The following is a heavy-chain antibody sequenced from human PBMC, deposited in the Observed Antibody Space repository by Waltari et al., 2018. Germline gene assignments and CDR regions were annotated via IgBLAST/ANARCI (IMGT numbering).Heavy chain of an antibody. Sequence: YLQESGSRLVKPSETLSLTCTAFGGSISTSSYFWGWLRQPPGKEPVWIGSLFFCGETDYNPSLKIRVTISTDTSKNQISRRLAAVTVADTATYYCARPISSSYPYAWDQWGQGTLVTVSS. CDR2: LFFCGET. D-gene: IGHD6-13*01. V-gene: IGHV4-39*07. CDR3: ARPISSSYPYAWDQ. CDR1: GGSISTSSYF. J-gene: IGHJ4*02.